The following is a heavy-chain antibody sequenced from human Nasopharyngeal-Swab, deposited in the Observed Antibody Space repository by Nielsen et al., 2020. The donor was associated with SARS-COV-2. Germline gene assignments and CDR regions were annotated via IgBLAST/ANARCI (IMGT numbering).Heavy chain of an antibody. Sequence: GASLKISCAASGFTVSSNYMSWVRPAPGKGLEWVSVIYSGGSTYYADSVKGRFTISRHNSKNTLYLQMNSLRAEDTAVYYCAREEGLLGKSSGMDVWGQGTTVTVSS. J-gene: IGHJ6*02. V-gene: IGHV3-53*04. CDR2: IYSGGST. CDR1: GFTVSSNY. CDR3: AREEGLLGKSSGMDV. D-gene: IGHD3-3*02.